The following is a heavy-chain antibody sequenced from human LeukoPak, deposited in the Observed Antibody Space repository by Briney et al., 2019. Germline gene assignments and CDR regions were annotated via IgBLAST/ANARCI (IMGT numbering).Heavy chain of an antibody. Sequence: ASVKVSCKASGYTFTSYGISWVRQAPGQGLEWMGWISAYKGNTNYAQKLQGRVTMTTDTSTSTAYMELRSLRSDDTAVYYCARWPXYSSSWGYYYXXMXVWGKGTTXTXXS. CDR1: GYTFTSYG. V-gene: IGHV1-18*01. D-gene: IGHD6-13*01. CDR2: ISAYKGNT. CDR3: ARWPXYSSSWGYYYXXMXV. J-gene: IGHJ6*03.